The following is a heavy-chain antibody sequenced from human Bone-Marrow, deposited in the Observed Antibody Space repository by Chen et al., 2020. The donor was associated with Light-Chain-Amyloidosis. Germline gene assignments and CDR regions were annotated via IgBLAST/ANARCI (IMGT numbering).Heavy chain of an antibody. D-gene: IGHD6-19*01. CDR1: GFTFDEYA. Sequence: EVQLVESGGGLVHPGRSLRLSCAASGFTFDEYAMFWVRQVPGKGLEWVSGISYNSVIINYADSVKGRFTISRDNDKNSLYLQMDSLTVEDTAFYYCAKSAASYSSGLDFCGLGTLVTVSS. V-gene: IGHV3-9*01. CDR2: ISYNSVII. J-gene: IGHJ4*02. CDR3: AKSAASYSSGLDF.